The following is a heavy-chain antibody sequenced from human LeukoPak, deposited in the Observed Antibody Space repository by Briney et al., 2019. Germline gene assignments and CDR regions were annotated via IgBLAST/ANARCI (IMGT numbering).Heavy chain of an antibody. Sequence: QSGGSLRLSCAASGFTFSSYGMHWVRQAPGKGLEWVAVISYDGSYKYYADSVKGRFTISRDNSKNTLYLQMNSLRAEDTAVYYCARDRVVYGDSPNFDYWGQGTLVTVSS. J-gene: IGHJ4*02. D-gene: IGHD4-17*01. V-gene: IGHV3-30*03. CDR3: ARDRVVYGDSPNFDY. CDR2: ISYDGSYK. CDR1: GFTFSSYG.